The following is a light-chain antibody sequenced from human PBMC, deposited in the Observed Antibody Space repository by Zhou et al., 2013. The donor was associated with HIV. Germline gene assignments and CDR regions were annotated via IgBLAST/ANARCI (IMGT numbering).Light chain of an antibody. CDR2: GAS. CDR1: QSVGNN. V-gene: IGKV3-15*01. Sequence: ETVMTQSPATLSVSPGERATLSCRASQSVGNNLAWYQQKPGQTPRLLIYGASARATGIPATFSGSGSGTEFTLTVNSVQSEGFAIYFCQQYSSWPLTFGGGTKVEIK. CDR3: QQYSSWPLT. J-gene: IGKJ4*01.